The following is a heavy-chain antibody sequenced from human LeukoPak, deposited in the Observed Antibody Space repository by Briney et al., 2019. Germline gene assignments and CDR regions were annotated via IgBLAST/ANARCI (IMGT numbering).Heavy chain of an antibody. CDR1: GFSFSSYG. Sequence: PGGSLRLSCAGSGFSFSSYGMHWVRQAPGKGLEWMAFIRSDGSNKYYADSVKGRFTISRDNSKNTLYLQMNSLRAEDTAVYYCARDGRGSRSSWFDPWGQGTLVIVSS. CDR2: IRSDGSNK. D-gene: IGHD3-10*01. CDR3: ARDGRGSRSSWFDP. J-gene: IGHJ5*02. V-gene: IGHV3-30*02.